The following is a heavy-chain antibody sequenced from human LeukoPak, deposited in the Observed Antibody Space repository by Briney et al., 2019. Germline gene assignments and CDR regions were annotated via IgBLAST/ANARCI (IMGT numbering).Heavy chain of an antibody. CDR3: ARAGSGWYIYFDY. J-gene: IGHJ4*02. V-gene: IGHV4-39*07. CDR2: IYYVGST. Sequence: PSETLSLTCTVSGGSISSSSFYWGWIRQPPGKGLEWIGSIYYVGSTYYNPSLKSRVTISVDTSKNQFSLKLSSVTAADTAVYYCARAGSGWYIYFDYWGQGTLVTVSS. D-gene: IGHD6-19*01. CDR1: GGSISSSSFY.